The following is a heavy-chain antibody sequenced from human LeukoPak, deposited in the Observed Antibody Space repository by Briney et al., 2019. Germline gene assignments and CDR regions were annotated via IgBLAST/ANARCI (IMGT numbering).Heavy chain of an antibody. J-gene: IGHJ3*02. Sequence: SETLSLTCAVYGGSFSGYYWSWIRQPPGEGLERIGEINHSGSTNYNSSLKSRVTISVDTSKNKFSLKLSSVTAADTAVYYCARDSQWLVRAFDIWGQGTMVTVSS. CDR2: INHSGST. D-gene: IGHD6-19*01. CDR3: ARDSQWLVRAFDI. CDR1: GGSFSGYY. V-gene: IGHV4-34*01.